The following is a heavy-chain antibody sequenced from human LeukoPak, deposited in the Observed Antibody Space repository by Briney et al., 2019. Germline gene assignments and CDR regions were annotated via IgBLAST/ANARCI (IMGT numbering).Heavy chain of an antibody. CDR3: ARPNSVSYDYFDY. CDR1: GYTFTGYY. V-gene: IGHV1-2*02. J-gene: IGHJ4*02. CDR2: VNPNSGGT. Sequence: ASVKVSCKASGYTFTGYYMHWVRQAPGQGLEWMGWVNPNSGGTNYAQKFQGRVTMTRDTSISTAYMELSRLRSDDTAVYYCARPNSVSYDYFDYWGQGTLVTVSS. D-gene: IGHD1-26*01.